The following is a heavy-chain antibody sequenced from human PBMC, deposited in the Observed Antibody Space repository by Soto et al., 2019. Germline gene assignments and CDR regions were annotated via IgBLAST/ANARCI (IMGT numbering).Heavy chain of an antibody. CDR2: IYYSGST. Sequence: LSLTCTVSGGSISSGGYYWSWIRQHPGKGLEWIGYIYYSGSTYYNPSLKSRVTISVDTSKNQFSLKLSSVTAADTAVYYCAREGELYYYGMDVWGQGTTVTVSS. D-gene: IGHD1-26*01. V-gene: IGHV4-31*03. J-gene: IGHJ6*02. CDR1: GGSISSGGYY. CDR3: AREGELYYYGMDV.